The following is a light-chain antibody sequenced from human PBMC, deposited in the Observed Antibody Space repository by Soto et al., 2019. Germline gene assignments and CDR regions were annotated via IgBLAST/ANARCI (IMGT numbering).Light chain of an antibody. V-gene: IGKV1-33*01. CDR1: QDISNH. CDR2: DAS. J-gene: IGKJ5*01. Sequence: DIQMTQSPSSLPASVGDRVTITCQASQDISNHLNWYQQKPGKDPKLLIYDASNLETGVPSRFSGSGSGTDFTFTISTLQPEDIATYYCQQYDNLPITFGQGTRLEIK. CDR3: QQYDNLPIT.